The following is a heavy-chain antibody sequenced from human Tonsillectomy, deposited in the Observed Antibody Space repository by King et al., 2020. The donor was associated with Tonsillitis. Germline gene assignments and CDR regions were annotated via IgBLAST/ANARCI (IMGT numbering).Heavy chain of an antibody. J-gene: IGHJ4*02. CDR3: ALQGFTAIHSFDY. V-gene: IGHV1-18*01. CDR2: ISAFNGDT. CDR1: GYTFTNYG. Sequence: LVQSGAEVKKSGASVKVSCKASGYTFTNYGLSWVRQAPGQGLEWVGWISAFNGDTNFAQKLQGRVTMTTDTSTSTAYMELRSLRSDDTAVYYCALQGFTAIHSFDYWGQGTLVTVSS. D-gene: IGHD5-18*01.